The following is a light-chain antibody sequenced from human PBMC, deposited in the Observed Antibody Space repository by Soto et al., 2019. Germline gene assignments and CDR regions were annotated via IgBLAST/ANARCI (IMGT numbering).Light chain of an antibody. J-gene: IGLJ2*01. CDR2: DVS. CDR3: SSYTSSSTVI. CDR1: SSDVGGYNY. Sequence: QSALTQPASVSGSPGQSITISCTGTSSDVGGYNYVSWYQQHPGKAPKLMIYDVSHRPSGVSSRFSGSKSGNTASLTISGLQAEDEAGYYCSSYTSSSTVIFGGGTKVTVL. V-gene: IGLV2-14*01.